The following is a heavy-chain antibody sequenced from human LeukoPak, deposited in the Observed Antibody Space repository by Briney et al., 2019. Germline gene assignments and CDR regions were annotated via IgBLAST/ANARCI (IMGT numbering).Heavy chain of an antibody. CDR1: GGSFSGHY. Sequence: SETLSLTRAVYGGSFSGHYWSWIRQPPGKGLEWIGEINHSGSTNYNPSLKSRVTISVDTSKNQFSLKLSSVTAADTAVYYCARDPLIAVAGTMNYYGMDVWGKGTTVTVSS. V-gene: IGHV4-34*01. CDR2: INHSGST. D-gene: IGHD6-19*01. J-gene: IGHJ6*04. CDR3: ARDPLIAVAGTMNYYGMDV.